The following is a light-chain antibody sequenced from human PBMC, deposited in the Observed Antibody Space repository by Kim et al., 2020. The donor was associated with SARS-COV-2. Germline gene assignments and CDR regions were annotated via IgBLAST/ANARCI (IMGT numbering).Light chain of an antibody. CDR3: QKYYSDPS. Sequence: ASVGNRVTITSRASQGISNYLAWYQQTLGKVPKLLIYAASTLQSGVPSRFSGTGSGTDFTLTISSLQPEDVATYYCQKYYSDPSFGQGTKVDIK. J-gene: IGKJ1*01. V-gene: IGKV1-27*01. CDR2: AAS. CDR1: QGISNY.